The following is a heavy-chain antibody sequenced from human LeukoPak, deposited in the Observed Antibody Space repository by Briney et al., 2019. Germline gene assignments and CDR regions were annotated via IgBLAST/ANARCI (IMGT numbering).Heavy chain of an antibody. V-gene: IGHV3-23*01. D-gene: IGHD1-26*01. CDR2: ISGSGGST. J-gene: IGHJ4*02. Sequence: GGSLRLSCAASGFTFSSYAMSWVRQAPGKGLEWVSAISGSGGSTYYADSVKGRFTISRDNSKNTLYLQMNSLRAEDTAVYYCARDSYIMGATRAPFDYWGQGTLVTVSS. CDR3: ARDSYIMGATRAPFDY. CDR1: GFTFSSYA.